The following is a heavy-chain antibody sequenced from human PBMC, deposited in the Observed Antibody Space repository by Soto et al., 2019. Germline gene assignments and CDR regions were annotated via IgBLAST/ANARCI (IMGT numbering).Heavy chain of an antibody. J-gene: IGHJ6*02. D-gene: IGHD2-8*02. CDR1: GFTFNNYD. Sequence: GGSLRLSCTASGFTFNNYDMHWVRQATGKGLEWLSGIGAAGDTYYPGAVNGRFTISRDNARNSLYLQMNSLSAADTAVYYCVRGVLGPGDYYYGMDVWGQGTTVTVSS. V-gene: IGHV3-13*01. CDR2: IGAAGDT. CDR3: VRGVLGPGDYYYGMDV.